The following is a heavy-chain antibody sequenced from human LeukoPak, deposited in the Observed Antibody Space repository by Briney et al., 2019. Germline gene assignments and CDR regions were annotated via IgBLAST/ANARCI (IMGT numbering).Heavy chain of an antibody. CDR2: IYYTGST. CDR1: GGSISSGDYY. J-gene: IGHJ6*03. V-gene: IGHV4-30-4*01. CDR3: ARRGSKNWNYRDYYYYMDV. D-gene: IGHD1-7*01. Sequence: PSETLSLTCTVSGGSISSGDYYWSWIRQPPGKGLEWIGYIYYTGSTHYNPSLKSRVTISVDTSKNQFSLKLSSVTAADTAVYYCARRGSKNWNYRDYYYYMDVWGKGTTVTVSS.